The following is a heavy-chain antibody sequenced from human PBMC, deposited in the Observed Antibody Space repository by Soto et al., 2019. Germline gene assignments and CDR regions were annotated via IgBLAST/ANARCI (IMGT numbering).Heavy chain of an antibody. Sequence: QLQLVESGGGVVQPGTSLRLSCTASGFMFKSYVMHWVRQAPGKGLEWVALTSYDGNNKYYGDSLKGRFTVSRDNSKNTLHLQMDSLRPEDTALYYCARWGTTGGFDLWGQGTLVSVSS. CDR2: TSYDGNNK. J-gene: IGHJ4*02. CDR1: GFMFKSYV. D-gene: IGHD3-16*01. CDR3: ARWGTTGGFDL. V-gene: IGHV3-30*19.